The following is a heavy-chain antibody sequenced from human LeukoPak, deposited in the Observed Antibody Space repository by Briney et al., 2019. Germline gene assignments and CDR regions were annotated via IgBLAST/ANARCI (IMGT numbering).Heavy chain of an antibody. V-gene: IGHV3-7*01. Sequence: PGGSLRLSCAASGFSFSSYWMSWVRQAPGKGLEWVANIKQDGSEKYYVDSVKGRFTISRDNAKNSLYLQMNSLRAEDTAVYYCARVASERGYSGYGGWFDPWGQGTLVTVSS. CDR3: ARVASERGYSGYGGWFDP. J-gene: IGHJ5*02. CDR2: IKQDGSEK. D-gene: IGHD5-12*01. CDR1: GFSFSSYW.